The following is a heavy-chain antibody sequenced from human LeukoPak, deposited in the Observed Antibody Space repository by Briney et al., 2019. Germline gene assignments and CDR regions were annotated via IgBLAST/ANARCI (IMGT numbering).Heavy chain of an antibody. Sequence: SETLSLTCDVYGGSFSGYYWSWIRQPPGKGLEWIGEINHSGSTNYNPSLKSRVTISVDTSKNQFSLKLSSVTAADTAVYYCARGLHCSGGSCYSADYWGQGTLVTVSS. V-gene: IGHV4-34*01. J-gene: IGHJ4*02. CDR2: INHSGST. D-gene: IGHD2-15*01. CDR1: GGSFSGYY. CDR3: ARGLHCSGGSCYSADY.